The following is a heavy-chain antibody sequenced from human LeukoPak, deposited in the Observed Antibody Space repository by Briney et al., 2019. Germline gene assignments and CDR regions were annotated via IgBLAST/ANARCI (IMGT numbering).Heavy chain of an antibody. J-gene: IGHJ4*02. D-gene: IGHD6-13*01. CDR3: ARDPGYSNSWSFDY. CDR1: GFTFSSYW. V-gene: IGHV3-74*01. CDR2: ISSDGSST. Sequence: GGSLRLSCVASGFTFSSYWMHWVRQAPGKGLVWVSRISSDGSSTSYADSVKGRFTTSRDNSKNTLYLQMNSLRAEDTAVYYCARDPGYSNSWSFDYWGQGTLVTVSS.